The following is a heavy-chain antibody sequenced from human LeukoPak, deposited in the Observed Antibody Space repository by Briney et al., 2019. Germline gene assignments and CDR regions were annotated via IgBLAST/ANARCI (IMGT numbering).Heavy chain of an antibody. CDR3: AGAGDTYYYDSSGPCDY. CDR1: GYSISSGYY. Sequence: PSETLSLTCTVSGYSISSGYYWGWIWQPPGKGLEWIGSIYHSGSTYYNPSLKSRVTISVDTSKNQFSLKLSSVTAADTAVYYCAGAGDTYYYDSSGPCDYWGQGTLVTVSS. J-gene: IGHJ4*02. CDR2: IYHSGST. V-gene: IGHV4-38-2*02. D-gene: IGHD3-22*01.